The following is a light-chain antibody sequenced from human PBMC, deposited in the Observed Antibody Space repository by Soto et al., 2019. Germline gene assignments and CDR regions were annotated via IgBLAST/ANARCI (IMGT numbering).Light chain of an antibody. Sequence: DLQMTQSPSSLSASVGDRVTITCRASQSIRRYLNWYQQKPGKAPKLLIYAASSLQSGVPSRFSGSGSGTDFTLTISSLQPEDCATYYCQQSYSTPLTFGGGTKVEIK. CDR2: AAS. CDR3: QQSYSTPLT. CDR1: QSIRRY. J-gene: IGKJ4*01. V-gene: IGKV1-39*01.